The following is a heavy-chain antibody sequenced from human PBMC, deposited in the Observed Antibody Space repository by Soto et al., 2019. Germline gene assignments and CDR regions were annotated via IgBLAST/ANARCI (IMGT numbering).Heavy chain of an antibody. CDR3: AREPYYYGSGIYYYGMDV. Sequence: GGSLRLSCAASGFTFSDHYMDWVHQAPGKGLEWVGRTRNKANSYTTEYAASVKGRFTISRDDSKNSLYLQMNSLKTEDTAVYYCAREPYYYGSGIYYYGMDVWGQGTTVTVSS. CDR1: GFTFSDHY. J-gene: IGHJ6*02. V-gene: IGHV3-72*01. D-gene: IGHD3-10*01. CDR2: TRNKANSYTT.